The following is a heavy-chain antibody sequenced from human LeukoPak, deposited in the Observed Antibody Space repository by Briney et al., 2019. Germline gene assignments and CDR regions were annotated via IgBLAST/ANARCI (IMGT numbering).Heavy chain of an antibody. CDR2: IKEDGSEK. D-gene: IGHD6-13*01. Sequence: GGSLRLSCAASGFTFSSYAMNWVRQAPGQGLEWVASIKEDGSEKHYVDSVKGRFTISRDNGKNSLYLQMNSLRAEDTAVYYCARDSGWWRFDFWGQGTLVTVSS. J-gene: IGHJ4*02. V-gene: IGHV3-7*03. CDR1: GFTFSSYA. CDR3: ARDSGWWRFDF.